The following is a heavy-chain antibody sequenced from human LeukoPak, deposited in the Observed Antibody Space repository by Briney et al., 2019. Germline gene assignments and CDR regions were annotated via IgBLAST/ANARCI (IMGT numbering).Heavy chain of an antibody. CDR3: ARARGYYYDSFDY. CDR2: ISSDASST. CDR1: GFTFSSYW. D-gene: IGHD3-22*01. Sequence: PGGSLRLSCAASGFTFSSYWMHWVRQAPGKGLVWVSRISSDASSTSYADSVKGRFTISRDNAENTLFLQMNSLTADDTAVYYCARARGYYYDSFDYGGQGTLVTISS. J-gene: IGHJ4*02. V-gene: IGHV3-74*01.